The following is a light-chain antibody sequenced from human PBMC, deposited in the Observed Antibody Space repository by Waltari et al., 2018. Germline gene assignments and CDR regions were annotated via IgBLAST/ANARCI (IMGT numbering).Light chain of an antibody. CDR2: GTS. CDR3: QQYDGEVVT. CDR1: PGVTSIS. Sequence: CRAGPGVTSISLTWYQQKLGQAPRLLIYGTSSRATGIPDRFSGSGSGTDFTLTISRLEPEDFAVYYCQQYDGEVVTFGGGTKVEI. J-gene: IGKJ4*01. V-gene: IGKV3-20*01.